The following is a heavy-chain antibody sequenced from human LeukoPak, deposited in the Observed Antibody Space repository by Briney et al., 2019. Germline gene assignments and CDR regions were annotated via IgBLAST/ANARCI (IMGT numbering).Heavy chain of an antibody. V-gene: IGHV3-30*02. J-gene: IGHJ1*01. Sequence: GGSLRLSCAASGFTFSSYGMHWVRQAPGKGLEWVAVIWYDGSNKYYADSVKGRFTISRDNSKNTLYLQMNSLRAEDTAVYYCAKESDDSSGAQHWGQGTLVSVSS. CDR3: AKESDDSSGAQH. D-gene: IGHD3-22*01. CDR1: GFTFSSYG. CDR2: IWYDGSNK.